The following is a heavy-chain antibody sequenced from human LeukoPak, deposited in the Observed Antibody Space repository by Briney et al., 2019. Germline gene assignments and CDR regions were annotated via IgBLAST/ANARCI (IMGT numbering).Heavy chain of an antibody. CDR2: ICYSGST. CDR1: GGSIGSSSYC. CDR3: ARHVGNSGSGSYLTYFDY. J-gene: IGHJ4*02. D-gene: IGHD3-10*01. Sequence: TSETLSLTCSVSGGSIGSSSYCWGWIRQPPGKGLEWIGTICYSGSTFYNPSLKSRVTLSVDTSKNQFSLKLSSVTAADAAVYYCARHVGNSGSGSYLTYFDYWGQGTLVTVSS. V-gene: IGHV4-39*01.